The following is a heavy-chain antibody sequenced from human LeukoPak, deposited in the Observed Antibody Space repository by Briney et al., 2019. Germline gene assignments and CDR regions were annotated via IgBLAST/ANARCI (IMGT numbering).Heavy chain of an antibody. V-gene: IGHV3-9*01. CDR1: GFTFDDYA. CDR2: ISWSSGSI. Sequence: GGSLRLSCAASGFTFDDYAMHWVRQAPGKGLEWVSGISWSSGSIGYADSVKGRFTISRDNAKNSLYLQMNSLRAEDTALYYCAMMGYCSSTSCYSFDYWGQGTLVTVSS. D-gene: IGHD2-2*01. CDR3: AMMGYCSSTSCYSFDY. J-gene: IGHJ4*02.